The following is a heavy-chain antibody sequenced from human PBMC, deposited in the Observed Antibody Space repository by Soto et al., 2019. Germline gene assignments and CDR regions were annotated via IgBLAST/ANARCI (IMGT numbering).Heavy chain of an antibody. D-gene: IGHD4-17*01. V-gene: IGHV4-39*01. Sequence: QLQLQESGPGLVKPSETLSLTCSVSGDSISSSSYYWGWIRQPPGKGLEWIGTINYSGSTYYNPSRKRRVTISVDTSKNQFSLRVSSVTAADTAVYYCASLYGDYVPYWGQGILVSVSS. CDR3: ASLYGDYVPY. J-gene: IGHJ4*02. CDR1: GDSISSSSYY. CDR2: INYSGST.